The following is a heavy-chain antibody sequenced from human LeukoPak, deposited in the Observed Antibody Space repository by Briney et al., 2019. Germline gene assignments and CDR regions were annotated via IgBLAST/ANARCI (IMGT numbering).Heavy chain of an antibody. Sequence: GSLRLSCATSGFIFSSYAMHWVRQAPGKGLEYVSAISSNGGNTNYANFVKGRFTISRDNSKNTLYLQMGSLRAEDMAVYYCATRVGYYGSGNYFYYMDVWGKGTTVTVSS. J-gene: IGHJ6*03. CDR3: ATRVGYYGSGNYFYYMDV. CDR2: ISSNGGNT. V-gene: IGHV3-64*01. D-gene: IGHD3-10*01. CDR1: GFIFSSYA.